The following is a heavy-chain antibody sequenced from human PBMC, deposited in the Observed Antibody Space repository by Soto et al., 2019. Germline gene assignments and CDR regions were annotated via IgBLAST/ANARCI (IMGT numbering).Heavy chain of an antibody. Sequence: SETLSLTCAVSGASISSGGYSWAWIRHPPGKGLEWIGYIYHSGSTYYNPPLKSRVTISLDRSKNQFSLKLSSVTAADTAVYFCARGSMVRGPSMYNWFDPWGQGTLVTVSS. V-gene: IGHV4-30-2*01. CDR2: IYHSGST. D-gene: IGHD3-10*01. CDR3: ARGSMVRGPSMYNWFDP. J-gene: IGHJ5*02. CDR1: GASISSGGYS.